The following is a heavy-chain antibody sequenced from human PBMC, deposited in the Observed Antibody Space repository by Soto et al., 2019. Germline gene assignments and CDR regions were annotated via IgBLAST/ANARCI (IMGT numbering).Heavy chain of an antibody. CDR2: INPNSGGT. J-gene: IGHJ4*02. Sequence: QVQLVQSGAEVKKPGASEKVSCKASGYTFTGYYMHWVRQAPGQGLEWMGWINPNSGGTNYAQKFQGRVTMTRDTSISTAYMELSRLRSDDTAVYYCARDGSHLSDEGFFDYWGQGTLVTVSS. V-gene: IGHV1-2*02. D-gene: IGHD1-26*01. CDR1: GYTFTGYY. CDR3: ARDGSHLSDEGFFDY.